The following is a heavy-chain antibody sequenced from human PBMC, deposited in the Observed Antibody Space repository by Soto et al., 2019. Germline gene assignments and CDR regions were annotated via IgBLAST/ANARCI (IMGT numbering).Heavy chain of an antibody. J-gene: IGHJ3*02. CDR1: GFTFSSYA. D-gene: IGHD6-6*01. Sequence: SLRLSCAASGFTFSSYAMHWVLQAPGKGLEWVAVISYDGSNKYYADSVKGRFTISRDNSKNTLYLQMNSLRAEDTAVYYCAPFLAARWWNPIGADAFDIWGQGTMVTVSS. CDR3: APFLAARWWNPIGADAFDI. CDR2: ISYDGSNK. V-gene: IGHV3-30-3*01.